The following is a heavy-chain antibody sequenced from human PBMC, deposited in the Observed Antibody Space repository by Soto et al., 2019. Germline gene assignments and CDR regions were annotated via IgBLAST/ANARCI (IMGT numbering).Heavy chain of an antibody. D-gene: IGHD3-10*01. CDR3: ARGEYYGSGGYYLGY. Sequence: SETLSLTCAVYGGSFSGYYWSWIRQPPGKGLEWIGEINHSGSTNYNPSLKSRVTISVDTSKNQFSLKLSSVTAADTAVYYCARGEYYGSGGYYLGYWGQGTLVTVSS. CDR2: INHSGST. V-gene: IGHV4-34*01. CDR1: GGSFSGYY. J-gene: IGHJ4*02.